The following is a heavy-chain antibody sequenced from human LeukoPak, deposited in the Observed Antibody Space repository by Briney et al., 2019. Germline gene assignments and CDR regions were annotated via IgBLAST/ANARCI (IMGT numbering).Heavy chain of an antibody. CDR1: GFTFSSYA. CDR2: ISGSGGST. D-gene: IGHD2-2*01. V-gene: IGHV3-23*01. J-gene: IGHJ4*02. CDR3: AKLPTYCSSTSCFNYFDC. Sequence: GGSLRLSCAASGFTFSSYAMSWVRQAPGKGLEWVSAISGSGGSTYYADSVKGRFTISRDNSKNTLYLQMNSLRAEDTAVYYCAKLPTYCSSTSCFNYFDCWGQGTLVTVSS.